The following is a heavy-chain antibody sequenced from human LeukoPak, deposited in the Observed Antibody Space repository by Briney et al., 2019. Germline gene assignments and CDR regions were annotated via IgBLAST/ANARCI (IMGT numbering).Heavy chain of an antibody. J-gene: IGHJ4*02. CDR1: GFTFSDHH. D-gene: IGHD6-13*01. Sequence: GGCLRLSCAASGFTFSDHHMDWVRQAPGKGLEWVGRGPARNRPNSCTTQYAASVKGRFTISRDDSENSLYLQMSSLRTEDTAVYYCARVITTGSGWYNFDYWGQGTLVTVSS. CDR2: GPARNRPNSCTT. V-gene: IGHV3-72*01. CDR3: ARVITTGSGWYNFDY.